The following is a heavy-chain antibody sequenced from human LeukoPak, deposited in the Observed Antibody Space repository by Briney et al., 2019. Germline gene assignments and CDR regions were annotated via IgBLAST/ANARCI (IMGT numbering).Heavy chain of an antibody. CDR1: VYTFTGHY. V-gene: IGHV1-2*02. J-gene: IGHJ4*02. D-gene: IGHD1-1*01. Sequence: ASVKVSCKASVYTFTGHYMHWARQAPGQGLEWIGWIDPNSGDRKYAQKFQGRVTMTRDTSISKAYLELSNLRCDDTAFYYCARAAAPVVTTSGYCAHWGQGTLLTVSS. CDR3: ARAAAPVVTTSGYCAH. CDR2: IDPNSGDR.